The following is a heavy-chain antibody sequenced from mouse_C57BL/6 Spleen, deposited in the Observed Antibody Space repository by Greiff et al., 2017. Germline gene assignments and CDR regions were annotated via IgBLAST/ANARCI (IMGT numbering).Heavy chain of an antibody. CDR1: GYTFTDYY. CDR2: IYPGSGNT. V-gene: IGHV1-76*01. Sequence: LVESGAELVRPGASVKLSCKASGYTFTDYYINWVKQRPGQGLEWIARIYPGSGNTYYNEKFKGKATLTAEKSSSTAYMQLSSLTSEDSAVYFCARRGVRGYAMDYWGQGTSVTVSS. D-gene: IGHD2-14*01. J-gene: IGHJ4*01. CDR3: ARRGVRGYAMDY.